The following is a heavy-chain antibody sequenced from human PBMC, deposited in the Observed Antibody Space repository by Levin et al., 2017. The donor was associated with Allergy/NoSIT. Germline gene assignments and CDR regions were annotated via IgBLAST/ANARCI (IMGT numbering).Heavy chain of an antibody. Sequence: PGGSLRLSCSASGFSFSSYTMHWVRQAPGKGLEWVSSISYSSTYIYYADSLKGRFAVSRDNAKNSLFLQMNSLRAEDTALYYCARDSPYGDPFDYWGQGTLVTVSS. CDR3: ARDSPYGDPFDY. CDR1: GFSFSSYT. V-gene: IGHV3-21*01. J-gene: IGHJ4*02. D-gene: IGHD4-17*01. CDR2: ISYSSTYI.